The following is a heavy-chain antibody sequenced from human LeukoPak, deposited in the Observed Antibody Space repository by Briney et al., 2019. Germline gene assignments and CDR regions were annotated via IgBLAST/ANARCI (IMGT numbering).Heavy chain of an antibody. D-gene: IGHD1-26*01. CDR3: AKDGGSYSLDY. Sequence: GGSLRLSCAASGFTFNNSDMHWVRQAPGKGLEWVAFIWYDGCNKYYTDSVKGRFTVSRDNSKNTVYLQMNTLRFEDTAMYYCAKDGGSYSLDYWGLGTLVTVSS. V-gene: IGHV3-30*02. J-gene: IGHJ4*02. CDR1: GFTFNNSD. CDR2: IWYDGCNK.